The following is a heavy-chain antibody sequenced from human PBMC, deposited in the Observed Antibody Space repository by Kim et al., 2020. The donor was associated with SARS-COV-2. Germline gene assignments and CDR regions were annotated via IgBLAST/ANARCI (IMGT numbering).Heavy chain of an antibody. J-gene: IGHJ6*02. CDR2: IKEDGSDK. CDR1: EFTFSSYC. CDR3: ARRCGDYYDGIDV. V-gene: IGHV3-7*01. D-gene: IGHD2-21*01. Sequence: GGSLRLSCAASEFTFSSYCMSWVRQAPGKGLEWVANIKEDGSDKLYVDSVKGRFTISRDNSKKSLYLQMNSLRADDTAVYYCARRCGDYYDGIDVLGQG.